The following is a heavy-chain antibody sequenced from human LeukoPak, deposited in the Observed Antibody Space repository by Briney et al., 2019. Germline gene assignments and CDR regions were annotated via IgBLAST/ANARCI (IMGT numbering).Heavy chain of an antibody. J-gene: IGHJ4*02. V-gene: IGHV1-2*06. Sequence: GASVKVSCKASGYTFTAYYMHSVRQAPGQELKWMGRINPNSGGTNYAQKFQGRVTMTRDTSISTAYMELSRLRSDDTAVYYCARAQPGYSYGPIDYWGQGTLVTVSS. D-gene: IGHD5-18*01. CDR1: GYTFTAYY. CDR3: ARAQPGYSYGPIDY. CDR2: INPNSGGT.